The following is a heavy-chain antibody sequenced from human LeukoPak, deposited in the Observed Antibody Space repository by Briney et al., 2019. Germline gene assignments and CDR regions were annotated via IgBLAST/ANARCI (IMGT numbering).Heavy chain of an antibody. CDR3: ASSYYYDSSGYLRFDY. J-gene: IGHJ4*02. CDR1: GGTFSSYA. V-gene: IGHV1-69*04. CDR2: IIPILGIA. Sequence: ASVKVSCKASGGTFSSYAISWVRQAPGQGLEWMGRIIPILGIANYAQKFQGRVTITADKSTSTAYMELSSLRSEDTAVYYCASSYYYDSSGYLRFDYWGQGTLVTVSS. D-gene: IGHD3-22*01.